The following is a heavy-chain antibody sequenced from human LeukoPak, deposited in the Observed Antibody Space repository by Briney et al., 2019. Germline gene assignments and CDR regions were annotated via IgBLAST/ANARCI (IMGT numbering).Heavy chain of an antibody. CDR3: ARDILVAGGDAFDI. CDR1: GFSFWTYA. CDR2: IYSGGST. J-gene: IGHJ3*02. D-gene: IGHD2-2*01. Sequence: PGGSLRLSCAASGFSFWTYAMHWVRQAPGKGLEWVSVIYSGGSTYYADSVKGRFTISRDNSKNTLYLQMNSLRAEDTAVYYCARDILVAGGDAFDIWGQGTMVTVSS. V-gene: IGHV3-53*01.